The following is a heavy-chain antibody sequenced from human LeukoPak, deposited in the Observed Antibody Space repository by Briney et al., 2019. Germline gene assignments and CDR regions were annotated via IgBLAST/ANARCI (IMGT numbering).Heavy chain of an antibody. D-gene: IGHD3-9*01. CDR3: ARGRRYYDILTGYYKPLYYFDY. V-gene: IGHV1-8*01. Sequence: ASVKVSCKASGYTFTSYDINWVRQATGQGLEWMGWMNPNRGNTGYAQKFQGRVTMTRNTSISTAYMELSSLRSEDTAVYYCARGRRYYDILTGYYKPLYYFDYWGQGTLVTVSS. J-gene: IGHJ4*02. CDR1: GYTFTSYD. CDR2: MNPNRGNT.